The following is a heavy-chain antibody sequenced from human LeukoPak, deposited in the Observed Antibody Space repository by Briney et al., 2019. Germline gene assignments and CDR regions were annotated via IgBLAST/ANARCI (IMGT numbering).Heavy chain of an antibody. CDR3: AKPWGAAANY. J-gene: IGHJ4*02. CDR1: GGSISSSSYY. V-gene: IGHV3-23*01. D-gene: IGHD6-13*01. CDR2: ISGSGGST. Sequence: ETLSLTCTVSGGSISSSSYYWSWVRQAPGKGLEWVSAISGSGGSTYYADSVKGRFTISRDNSKNTLYLQMNSLRAEDTAVYYCAKPWGAAANYWGQGTLVTVSS.